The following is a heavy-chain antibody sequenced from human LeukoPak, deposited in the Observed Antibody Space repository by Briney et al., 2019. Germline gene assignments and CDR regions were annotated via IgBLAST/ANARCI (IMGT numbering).Heavy chain of an antibody. V-gene: IGHV1-8*01. D-gene: IGHD5-18*01. CDR1: GYTFTSYD. Sequence: ASVKVSCKASGYTFTSYDIYWVRQATGEGVEWMGWMNPNSVNPGYAQKFQGGVTMTRNTSISTAYMELSSLRSEDTAVYYCASSALWAPNYYYYYGLDVWGQGTTVTASS. CDR3: ASSALWAPNYYYYYGLDV. J-gene: IGHJ6*02. CDR2: MNPNSVNP.